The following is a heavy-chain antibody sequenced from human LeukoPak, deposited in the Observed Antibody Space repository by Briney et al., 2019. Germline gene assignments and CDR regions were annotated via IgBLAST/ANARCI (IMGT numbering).Heavy chain of an antibody. CDR2: INSDGSSK. V-gene: IGHV3-74*01. J-gene: IGHJ1*01. Sequence: AGSLRLYCAASSFTFSSYWMQWLPQAPGKGLVGVSLINSDGSSKSYADSVKGRFTISGDNAKNTLYLQMNSQSAEDTAVYYWARVQNWGQGKLVTVSS. CDR3: ARVQN. CDR1: SFTFSSYW.